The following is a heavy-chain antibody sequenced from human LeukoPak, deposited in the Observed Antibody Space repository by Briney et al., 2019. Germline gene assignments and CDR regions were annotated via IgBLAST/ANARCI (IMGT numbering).Heavy chain of an antibody. Sequence: SETLSLTCAVYGGSFSGYYWSWIRQPPGKGLEWIGEINYGGSTKYNPSLKSRVTISVDTSKNQFSLKLSSVTAADTAVYYCARHGTRYYYYYMDVWGKGTTVTISS. J-gene: IGHJ6*03. V-gene: IGHV4-34*01. D-gene: IGHD1-26*01. CDR1: GGSFSGYY. CDR3: ARHGTRYYYYYMDV. CDR2: INYGGST.